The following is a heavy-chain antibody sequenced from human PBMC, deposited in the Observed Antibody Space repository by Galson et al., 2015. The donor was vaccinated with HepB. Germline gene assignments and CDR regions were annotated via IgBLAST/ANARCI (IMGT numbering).Heavy chain of an antibody. CDR3: AKDFRSRRNYYDSSGYPGY. V-gene: IGHV3-30*18. CDR2: ISYDGSNK. Sequence: SLRLSCAASGFTFSSYGMHWVRQAPGKGLEWVAVISYDGSNKYYADSVKGRFTISRDNSKNTLYLQMNSLRAEDTAVYYCAKDFRSRRNYYDSSGYPGYWGQGTLVTVSS. CDR1: GFTFSSYG. D-gene: IGHD3-22*01. J-gene: IGHJ4*02.